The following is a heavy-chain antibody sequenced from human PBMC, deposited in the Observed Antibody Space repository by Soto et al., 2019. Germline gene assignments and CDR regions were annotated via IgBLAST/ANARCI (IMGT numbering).Heavy chain of an antibody. J-gene: IGHJ4*02. Sequence: GGSLRLSCAASGFTFSSYSMNWVRQAPGKGLEWVSSISSSSSYIYYADSVKGRFTISRDNAKNSLYLQMNSLRAEDTAVYYCARDPAVRYYDFWSGYSEYFDYWGQGTLVTVSS. D-gene: IGHD3-3*01. CDR3: ARDPAVRYYDFWSGYSEYFDY. CDR1: GFTFSSYS. CDR2: ISSSSSYI. V-gene: IGHV3-21*01.